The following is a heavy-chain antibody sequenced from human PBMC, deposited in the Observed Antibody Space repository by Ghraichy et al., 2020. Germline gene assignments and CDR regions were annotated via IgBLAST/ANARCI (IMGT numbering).Heavy chain of an antibody. CDR2: ISYDGSNK. J-gene: IGHJ4*02. CDR1: GFTFSSYA. D-gene: IGHD4-17*01. CDR3: ARHVTTFDY. V-gene: IGHV3-30*04. Sequence: LSLTCAASGFTFSSYAMHWVRQAPGKGLEWVAVISYDGSNKYYADSVKGRFTISRDNSKNTLYLQMNSLRAEDTAVYYCARHVTTFDYWGQGTLVTVSS.